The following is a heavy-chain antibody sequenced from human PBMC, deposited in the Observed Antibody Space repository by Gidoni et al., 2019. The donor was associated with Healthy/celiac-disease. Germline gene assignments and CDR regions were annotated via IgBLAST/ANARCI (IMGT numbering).Heavy chain of an antibody. D-gene: IGHD2-15*01. Sequence: EVQLLESGGGLVQPGGSLRLSCAASGFTFNNYAMRWVRQAPGKGLEWVSAISGSGDYTYYADSEKGRFTISRDNSKNTLYLQVNSLRAEDTAVYYCAKDRELPYCRGGSCSNQILDYWGQGTLVTVSS. CDR3: AKDRELPYCRGGSCSNQILDY. CDR2: ISGSGDYT. CDR1: GFTFNNYA. J-gene: IGHJ4*02. V-gene: IGHV3-23*01.